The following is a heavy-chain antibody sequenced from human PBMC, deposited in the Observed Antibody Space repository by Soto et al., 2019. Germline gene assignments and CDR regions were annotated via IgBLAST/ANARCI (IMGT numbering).Heavy chain of an antibody. CDR2: ISPYNGKT. V-gene: IGHV1-18*01. CDR1: GYTFTNYG. CDR3: ARDIYGGNCCDAFDI. Sequence: QAQLAQSGAEVKKPGASVNISCKASGYTFTNYGFIWVRQAPGHGLEWVGWISPYNGKTEYAQKFQGRVTMTRDKPTSTAYMELRSLTSDDTAVYYCARDIYGGNCCDAFDIWGQGTMVTVSS. J-gene: IGHJ3*02. D-gene: IGHD2-15*01.